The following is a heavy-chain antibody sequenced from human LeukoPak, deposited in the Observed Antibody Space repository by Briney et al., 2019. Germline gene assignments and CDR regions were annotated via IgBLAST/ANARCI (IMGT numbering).Heavy chain of an antibody. CDR3: EASVAAKDAFDI. CDR2: IYYSGTT. CDR1: GDSISSSTYF. Sequence: SETLSLTCTVSGDSISSSTYFWGWIRQPPGKGLEWIGSIYYSGTTYYKPSLKSRVTISVDTSKNQLSLRLSSVTAADTAVYYCEASVAAKDAFDIWGQGTMVTVSS. D-gene: IGHD6-19*01. V-gene: IGHV4-39*07. J-gene: IGHJ3*02.